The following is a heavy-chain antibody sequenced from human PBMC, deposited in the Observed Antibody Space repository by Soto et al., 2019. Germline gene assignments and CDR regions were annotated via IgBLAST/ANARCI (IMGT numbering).Heavy chain of an antibody. D-gene: IGHD5-12*01. CDR3: AKGKVEMATIGPFDY. V-gene: IGHV3-30*18. CDR1: GFTFSSYG. J-gene: IGHJ4*02. CDR2: ISYDGSNK. Sequence: GGSLRLSCAASGFTFSSYGMHWVRQAPGKGLEWVAVISYDGSNKYYADSVKGRFTISRDNSKNTLYLQMNSLRAEDTAVYYCAKGKVEMATIGPFDYWGQGTLVTVSS.